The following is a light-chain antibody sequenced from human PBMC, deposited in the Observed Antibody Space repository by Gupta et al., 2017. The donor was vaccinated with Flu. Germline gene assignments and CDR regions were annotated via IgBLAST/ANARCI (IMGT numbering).Light chain of an antibody. CDR1: QSVRSGN. Sequence: GERATLSCRASQSVRSGNLACYQHKPGQAPRLLIYGASSSATGIPDRFSGSGSGTDFTLTISRLEPEDFAVYYCQQYGSSRTFGQGTKVEVK. V-gene: IGKV3-20*01. CDR3: QQYGSSRT. CDR2: GAS. J-gene: IGKJ1*01.